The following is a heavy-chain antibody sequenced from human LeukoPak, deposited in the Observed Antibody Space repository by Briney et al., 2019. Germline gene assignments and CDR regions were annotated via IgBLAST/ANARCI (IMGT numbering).Heavy chain of an antibody. D-gene: IGHD5-18*01. V-gene: IGHV3-23*01. CDR2: ISGSGGST. Sequence: GGSLRLSCAVSGFTFSSYAMSWVRQAPGKGLEWVSAISGSGGSTYYADSVKGRFTISRDNSKNTLYLQMNSLRAEDTAVYYCASDTAMVIYYYYYMDVWGKGTTVTVSS. CDR3: ASDTAMVIYYYYYMDV. J-gene: IGHJ6*03. CDR1: GFTFSSYA.